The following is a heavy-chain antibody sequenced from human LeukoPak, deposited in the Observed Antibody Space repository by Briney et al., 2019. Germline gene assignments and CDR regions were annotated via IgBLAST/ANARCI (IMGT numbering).Heavy chain of an antibody. Sequence: GASVKVSCKASGCTFSSYAISWVRQAPGQGLEWMGGIIPIFGTANYAQKFQGRVTITTDESTSTAYMELSSLRSEDTAVYYCARSPVGFSAFDIWGQGTMVTVSS. D-gene: IGHD1-26*01. CDR2: IIPIFGTA. V-gene: IGHV1-69*05. CDR3: ARSPVGFSAFDI. CDR1: GCTFSSYA. J-gene: IGHJ3*02.